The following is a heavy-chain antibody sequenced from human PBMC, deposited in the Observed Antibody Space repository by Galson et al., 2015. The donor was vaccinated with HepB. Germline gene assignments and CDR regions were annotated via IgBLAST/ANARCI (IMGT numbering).Heavy chain of an antibody. J-gene: IGHJ4*02. D-gene: IGHD1-26*01. CDR3: AKGISGSYSQSYDY. CDR2: ISWNSGSI. Sequence: LRLSCAASGFTFDDYAMHWVRQAPGKGLEWVSGISWNSGSIGYADSVKGRFTISRDNAKNSLYLQMNSLRAEDTALYYCAKGISGSYSQSYDYWGQGTLVTVSS. V-gene: IGHV3-9*01. CDR1: GFTFDDYA.